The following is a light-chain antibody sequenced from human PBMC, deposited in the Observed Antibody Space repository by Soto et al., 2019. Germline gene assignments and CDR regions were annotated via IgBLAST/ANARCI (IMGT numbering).Light chain of an antibody. V-gene: IGLV2-14*03. CDR2: DVS. Sequence: QSALTQPASVSGSPGQSITISCTGTSSDIGGYNYVSWYQQHPGKAPKLMIYDVSNRPSGVSIRFSGSKSANTASLTISGLQAEDEADYYCSSYTSSSTFVFGTGTKLTVL. CDR3: SSYTSSSTFV. J-gene: IGLJ1*01. CDR1: SSDIGGYNY.